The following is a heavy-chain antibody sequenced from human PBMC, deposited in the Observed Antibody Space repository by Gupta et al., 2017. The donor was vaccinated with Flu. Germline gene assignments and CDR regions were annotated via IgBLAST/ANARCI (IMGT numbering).Heavy chain of an antibody. V-gene: IGHV4-59*01. CDR1: DGSFSSYY. CDR2: VYSSGTT. CDR3: ARGLRSDGYDYYLDT. J-gene: IGHJ4*02. Sequence: QVQLQVSGPGLVKPSETRSLTCNVSDGSFSSYYWSWIRQSPGKVLEWIGYVYSSGTTKFNPSLKSRVSMSVDSSKRQFSLRLKSVTAADTAVYYCARGLRSDGYDYYLDTWGQGARVTVSS. D-gene: IGHD5-12*01.